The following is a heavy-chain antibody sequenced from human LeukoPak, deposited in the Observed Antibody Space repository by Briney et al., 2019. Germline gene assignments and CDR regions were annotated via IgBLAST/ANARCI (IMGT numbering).Heavy chain of an antibody. V-gene: IGHV5-51*01. CDR2: IYPDDSDI. Sequence: GESLKISCRVSGYPFDNYWIGWVRQVSGKGLEWMGIIYPDDSDIKYSPSFQGQVTFSLDKSINTAYLQWSRLKASDTAMYYCARFEVNYEDNRSYYYFDYWGQGTLVTVSS. D-gene: IGHD3-10*01. J-gene: IGHJ4*02. CDR1: GYPFDNYW. CDR3: ARFEVNYEDNRSYYYFDY.